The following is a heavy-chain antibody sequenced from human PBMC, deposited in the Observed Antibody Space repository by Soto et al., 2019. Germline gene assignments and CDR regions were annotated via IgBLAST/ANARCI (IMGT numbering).Heavy chain of an antibody. CDR1: GGTFSSYA. CDR3: ARVFTYYYDSSGYSDAFDI. CDR2: IIPIFGTA. Sequence: QVQLVQSGAEVKKPGSSVKVSCKASGGTFSSYAISWVRQAPGQGLEWMGGIIPIFGTANYAQKFQGRVTITADESTSTAHMELSSLRSEDTAVYYCARVFTYYYDSSGYSDAFDIWGQGTMVTVSS. V-gene: IGHV1-69*01. D-gene: IGHD3-22*01. J-gene: IGHJ3*02.